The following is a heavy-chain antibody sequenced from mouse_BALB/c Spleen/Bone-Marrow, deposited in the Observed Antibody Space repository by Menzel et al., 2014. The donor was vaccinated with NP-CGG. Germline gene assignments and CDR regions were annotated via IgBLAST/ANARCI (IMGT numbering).Heavy chain of an antibody. CDR1: GYTFTNYF. CDR3: TRSGPGCAY. V-gene: IGHV1S81*02. J-gene: IGHJ3*01. CDR2: INPNNGGT. Sequence: QVQLQHSGAELVKPGASVKLSCKASGYTFTNYFMYWVKQRPGQGLEWIGEINPNNGGTNFNENFKSKATLTLDKSSSTAYMQLSSLTSEDSAVYYCTRSGPGCAYWGHGTLVTVSA.